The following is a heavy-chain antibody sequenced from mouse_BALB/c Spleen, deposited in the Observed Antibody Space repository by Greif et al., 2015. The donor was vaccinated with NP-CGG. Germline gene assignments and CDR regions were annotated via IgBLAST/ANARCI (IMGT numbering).Heavy chain of an antibody. CDR3: ARSSLGQYYAMDY. CDR1: GFTFGSFG. V-gene: IGHV5-17*02. CDR2: ISSGSSTI. Sequence: EVNVVESGGGLVQPGGSRKLSCAASGFTFGSFGMHWVRQAPEKGLEWVAYISSGSSTIYYADTVKGRFTISRDNPKNTLFLQMTSLRSEDTAMYYCARSSLGQYYAMDYWGQGTSVTVSS. J-gene: IGHJ4*01. D-gene: IGHD3-1*01.